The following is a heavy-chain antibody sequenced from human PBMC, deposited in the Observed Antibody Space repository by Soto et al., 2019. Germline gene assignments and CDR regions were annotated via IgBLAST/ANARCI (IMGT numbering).Heavy chain of an antibody. CDR1: GFTFSDYY. CDR3: AGQYSSSSVEF. D-gene: IGHD6-6*01. V-gene: IGHV3-11*01. CDR2: ISSGAITI. J-gene: IGHJ4*02. Sequence: GGSLRLSCAASGFTFSDYYMNWIRQAPGKGLEWVSYISSGAITIYYADSVKGRFTISRDNAKNSLYLQMNSLRAEDTAVYYCAGQYSSSSVEFWGQGXLVTVYS.